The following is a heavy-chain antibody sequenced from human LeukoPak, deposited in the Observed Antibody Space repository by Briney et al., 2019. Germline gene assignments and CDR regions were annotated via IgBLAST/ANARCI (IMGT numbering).Heavy chain of an antibody. V-gene: IGHV3-69-1*01. CDR2: ISASGET. Sequence: GGSLRLSCEASGFNFGNSAMNWVRQAPGKGLEWVSGISASGETYYAESVKGRFNISRDNAKNSLSLQMNSLRAEDTAVYYCATEKNYGDYNAYGMDVWGQGTTVIVSS. D-gene: IGHD4-17*01. J-gene: IGHJ6*02. CDR1: GFNFGNSA. CDR3: ATEKNYGDYNAYGMDV.